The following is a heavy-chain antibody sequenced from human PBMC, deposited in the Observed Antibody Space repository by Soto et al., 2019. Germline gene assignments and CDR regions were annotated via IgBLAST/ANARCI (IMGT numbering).Heavy chain of an antibody. J-gene: IGHJ5*02. Sequence: QVQLLQSGTEVKKPGASVKVSCKASGYTFTAYYIHWVRQAPGQGLEWMGWIIPDSGATKYTQKFQGRVTMTSEASINTAFLEVSRLRFDDTAVYFCARVIPGPEAWFHPWGQGTLVTVSS. V-gene: IGHV1-2*02. CDR2: IIPDSGAT. CDR1: GYTFTAYY. CDR3: ARVIPGPEAWFHP. D-gene: IGHD2-21*01.